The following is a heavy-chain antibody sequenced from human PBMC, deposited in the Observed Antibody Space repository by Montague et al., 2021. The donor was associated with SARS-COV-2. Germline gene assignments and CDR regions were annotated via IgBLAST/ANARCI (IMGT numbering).Heavy chain of an antibody. Sequence: SETLSLTCTVYGGSISSYYWSWIRQPPGKGLEWIGDINHSGSSNYNPSLKSRVTISIDTSKNQFSLNLNSVTAADGAVYYCASPGGYCSGGSCDYVYWGQGTLVTVSS. V-gene: IGHV4-59*01. D-gene: IGHD2-15*01. J-gene: IGHJ4*02. CDR3: ASPGGYCSGGSCDYVY. CDR1: GGSISSYY. CDR2: INHSGSS.